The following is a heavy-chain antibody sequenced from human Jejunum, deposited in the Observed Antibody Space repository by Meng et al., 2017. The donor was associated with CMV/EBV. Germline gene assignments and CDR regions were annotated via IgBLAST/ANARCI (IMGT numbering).Heavy chain of an antibody. CDR1: VLTFRDHY. CDR3: SRDSMKGGGFDC. CDR2: IKRKPNSYKI. Sequence: ASVLTFRDHYMDWFRQTPGRGLEWVGHIKRKPNSYKIEYATSVRGRLTISRDDSKNSLYLQMNSLKTEDTAVYFCSRDSMKGGGFDCWGQGILVTVSS. V-gene: IGHV3-72*01. J-gene: IGHJ4*02. D-gene: IGHD3-10*01.